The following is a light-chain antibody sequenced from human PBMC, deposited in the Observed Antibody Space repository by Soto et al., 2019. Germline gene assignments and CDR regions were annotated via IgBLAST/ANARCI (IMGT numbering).Light chain of an antibody. V-gene: IGKV3-20*01. CDR2: GAS. J-gene: IGKJ1*01. CDR3: QQYGSSSWT. Sequence: EIVWTHSPGTLSLSPGERPTLSCRATQTVSSSYLAWYQQKPGQAPRPXIYGASSRATGIPDRFSGSGSGTDFILTISRLEPEDFAVYYCQQYGSSSWTFGQGTKVDIK. CDR1: QTVSSSY.